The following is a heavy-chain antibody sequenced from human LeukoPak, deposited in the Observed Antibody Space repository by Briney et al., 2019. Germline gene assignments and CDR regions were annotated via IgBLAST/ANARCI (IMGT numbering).Heavy chain of an antibody. CDR1: GFTFRTSG. J-gene: IGHJ4*02. CDR3: AKDGGTHFDH. Sequence: GGSLRLSCAASGFTFRTSGMSWVRQAPGKGLEWVSYISSSGTTISYAQSVKGRFTITRDNAQNSLSLHMNTLRADDTAVYYCAKDGGTHFDHWGQGTLVTVSS. V-gene: IGHV3-48*01. D-gene: IGHD1-26*01. CDR2: ISSSGTTI.